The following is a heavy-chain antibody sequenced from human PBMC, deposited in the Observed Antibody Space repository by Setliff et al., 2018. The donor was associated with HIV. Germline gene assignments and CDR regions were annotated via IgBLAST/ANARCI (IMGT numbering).Heavy chain of an antibody. CDR2: TFHSAST. V-gene: IGHV4-38-2*01. CDR3: ARRGAYGYDYFDY. CDR1: GYSISSGYY. Sequence: SETLSLTCVVSGYSISSGYYWDWIRQPPGKGLEWIANTFHSASTNYNPSLKSRVTISIDTSKNQFSLKLTSVTAADTAVYYCARRGAYGYDYFDYWGPGTLVTVSS. J-gene: IGHJ4*02. D-gene: IGHD5-12*01.